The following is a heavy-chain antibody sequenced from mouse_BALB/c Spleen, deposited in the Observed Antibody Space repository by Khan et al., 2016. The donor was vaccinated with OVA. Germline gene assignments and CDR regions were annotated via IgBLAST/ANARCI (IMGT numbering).Heavy chain of an antibody. CDR1: GYTFTNYW. CDR2: IYPSDSYT. V-gene: IGHV1-69*02. CDR3: TREGGDWASLAS. J-gene: IGHJ3*01. Sequence: QVQLQQPGTELVRPGASVKLSCKASGYTFTNYWINWVKQRPGQGLEWIGNIYPSDSYTNYNQKFKDKATLTVDKSSSTAYMQLSSPTSEDSAVYCCTREGGDWASLASWGQGTLVPVSA.